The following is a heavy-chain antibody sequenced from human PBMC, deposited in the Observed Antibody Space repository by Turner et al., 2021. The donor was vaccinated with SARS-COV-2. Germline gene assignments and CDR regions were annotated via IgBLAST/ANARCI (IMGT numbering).Heavy chain of an antibody. V-gene: IGHV4-59*12. CDR3: ARSWGGILTGYSFDP. CDR1: GGSISSYY. D-gene: IGHD3-9*01. Sequence: QVQLQESGPGLVKPSEPLSLTCTVSGGSISSYYWSWIRQPPGKGLEWIGYIYYSGSTNYNPSLKSRVTISVDTSKNQFSRKLSSVTAADTAVYYCARSWGGILTGYSFDPWGQGTLVTVSS. J-gene: IGHJ5*02. CDR2: IYYSGST.